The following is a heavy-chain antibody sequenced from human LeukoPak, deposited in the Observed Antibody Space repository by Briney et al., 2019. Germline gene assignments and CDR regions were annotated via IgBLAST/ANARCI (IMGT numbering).Heavy chain of an antibody. CDR3: ARSPWNSYDY. Sequence: GESLKISCKGFGYTFTSYWIGWVRQMPGKGLEWMGIVHPGDSDTRYSPSFQGQVTISVDKSITTAYLHWSSLKASDTAMYYCARSPWNSYDYWGQGTLVTVSS. CDR2: VHPGDSDT. V-gene: IGHV5-51*01. CDR1: GYTFTSYW. J-gene: IGHJ4*02. D-gene: IGHD5-12*01.